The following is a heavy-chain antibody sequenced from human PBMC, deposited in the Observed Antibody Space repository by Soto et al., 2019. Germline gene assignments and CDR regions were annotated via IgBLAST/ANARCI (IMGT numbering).Heavy chain of an antibody. V-gene: IGHV1-18*01. CDR2: ISGYNGDT. Sequence: ASLKVTCKASGYTFTSCASSWVRQAPGQGLEWMGWISGYNGDTNYARGFQGRVSMTTDTSTTTAYMELRSLTSDDTAVYYCAKNGQPPYYYYGLDVWGQGTKVTVSS. CDR1: GYTFTSCA. J-gene: IGHJ6*02. D-gene: IGHD2-8*01. CDR3: AKNGQPPYYYYGLDV.